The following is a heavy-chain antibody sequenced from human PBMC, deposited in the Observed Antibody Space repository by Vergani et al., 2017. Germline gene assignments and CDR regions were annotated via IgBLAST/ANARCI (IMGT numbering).Heavy chain of an antibody. CDR3: AKDRGFTGAAPFDY. CDR2: ISGSGGST. V-gene: IGHV3-23*01. CDR1: GGSISSSN. D-gene: IGHD6-6*01. Sequence: VQLPESGPGLVKPSGTLSLTCAVSGGSISSSNWWSWVRQPPGKGLEWVSAISGSGGSTKYADSVKGRFTISRDNSKNTLYLQMNSLRAEDTAVYYCAKDRGFTGAAPFDYWGQGTLVTVSS. J-gene: IGHJ4*02.